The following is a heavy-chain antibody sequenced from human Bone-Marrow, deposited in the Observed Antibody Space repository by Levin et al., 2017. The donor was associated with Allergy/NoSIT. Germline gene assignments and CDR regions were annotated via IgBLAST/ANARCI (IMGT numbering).Heavy chain of an antibody. Sequence: LSLTCAASGFIFRSYSMNWVRQAPGKGLEWVSSIDSSSSYIYYADSVKGRFTISRDNAKNSLYLQMNSLRAEDTAVYYCAEGASSWGYWGQGTLVTVSS. V-gene: IGHV3-21*01. CDR3: AEGASSWGY. CDR2: IDSSSSYI. CDR1: GFIFRSYS. J-gene: IGHJ4*02. D-gene: IGHD3-16*01.